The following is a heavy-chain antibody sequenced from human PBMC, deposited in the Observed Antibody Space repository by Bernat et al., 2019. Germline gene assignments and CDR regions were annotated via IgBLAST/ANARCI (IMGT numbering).Heavy chain of an antibody. V-gene: IGHV3-66*01. J-gene: IGHJ4*02. CDR2: IYSGGST. D-gene: IGHD3-22*01. CDR3: ARVRSGYLYYFDY. CDR1: GFTVSSNY. Sequence: EVQLVESGGGLVQPGGSLRLSCAASGFTVSSNYMSWVRQAPGKGLEWVSVIYSGGSTYYADPVKGRFTISRDNSKNTLYLQMNSLRAEDTAVYYCARVRSGYLYYFDYWGQGTLVTVSS.